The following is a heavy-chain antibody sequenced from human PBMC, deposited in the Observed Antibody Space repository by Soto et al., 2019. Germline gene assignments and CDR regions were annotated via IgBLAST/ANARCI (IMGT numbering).Heavy chain of an antibody. J-gene: IGHJ4*02. CDR2: ISWNSGDI. CDR1: GFSFDDYG. Sequence: EMQLVESGGGSVQPGRSLRLSCAASGFSFDDYGMHCVRQGPGKGLECVSGISWNSGDIYYADSVKGRFTIARDNAKKSLYLQMHSLRTEDKSFYYWAKDIALDRVGPFDFLCQGIRVTFPS. CDR3: AKDIALDRVGPFDF. D-gene: IGHD3-22*01. V-gene: IGHV3-9*01.